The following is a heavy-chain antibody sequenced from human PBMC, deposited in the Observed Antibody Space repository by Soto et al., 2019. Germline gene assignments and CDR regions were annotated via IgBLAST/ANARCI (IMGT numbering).Heavy chain of an antibody. J-gene: IGHJ4*02. V-gene: IGHV4-4*02. CDR2: ISHTGTT. D-gene: IGHD2-2*01. CDR3: AGVISSRDEYFDY. CDR1: GDSISGSQW. Sequence: SETLSLTCAVSGDSISGSQWWSWVRLPPGKGLAWSGEISHTGTTNYNPSLKSRVTMSVDKPKNQFSLNLTSVTAADTAVYYCAGVISSRDEYFDYWGQGTVVTVSS.